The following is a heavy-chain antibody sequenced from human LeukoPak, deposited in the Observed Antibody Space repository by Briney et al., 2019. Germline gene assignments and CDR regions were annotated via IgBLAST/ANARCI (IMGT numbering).Heavy chain of an antibody. V-gene: IGHV3-23*01. CDR2: ISGSGDRT. CDR3: ARAYSSSWYDY. CDR1: GFTFSNYA. J-gene: IGHJ4*02. D-gene: IGHD6-13*01. Sequence: GGSLRLSCVASGFTFSNYAMSWVRQAPGKGLEWVSTISGSGDRTYYADSVKGRFTISRNNSKNTLYLQMNSLRAEDTAAYYCARAYSSSWYDYWVQGTLVTVSS.